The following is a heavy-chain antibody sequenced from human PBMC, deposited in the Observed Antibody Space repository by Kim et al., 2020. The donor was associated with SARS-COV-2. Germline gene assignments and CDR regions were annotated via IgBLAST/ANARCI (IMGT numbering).Heavy chain of an antibody. D-gene: IGHD3-9*01. V-gene: IGHV4-59*01. CDR2: IKYSGTT. Sequence: SETLSLTCTVSGGSITTNYWSWIRQPPGKGLEWIGFIKYSGTTNYNPSLKSRVTISVDTPKTQFSLRLSSVTAADTAVYYCARGLGNHNWFDPWGQGALVTVSS. CDR3: ARGLGNHNWFDP. CDR1: GGSITTNY. J-gene: IGHJ5*02.